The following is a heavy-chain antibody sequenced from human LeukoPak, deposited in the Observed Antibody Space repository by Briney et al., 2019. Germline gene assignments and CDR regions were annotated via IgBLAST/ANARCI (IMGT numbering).Heavy chain of an antibody. D-gene: IGHD2-15*01. Sequence: GASVKVSCKASGYTFTSYYMHWVRQAPGQGLEWMGWINPNSGGTNYAQKFQGRVTMTRDTSISTAYMELSRLRSDDTAMYYCARSPGGYCSGGSCYSGPFDYWGQGTLVTVSS. CDR3: ARSPGGYCSGGSCYSGPFDY. CDR1: GYTFTSYY. CDR2: INPNSGGT. J-gene: IGHJ4*02. V-gene: IGHV1-2*02.